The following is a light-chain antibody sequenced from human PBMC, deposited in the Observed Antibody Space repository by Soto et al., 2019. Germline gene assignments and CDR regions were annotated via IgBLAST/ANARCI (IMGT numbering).Light chain of an antibody. V-gene: IGKV3-20*01. Sequence: EIVLTQSPGTLSLSPGERATLSCRASQSVSSSYLAWYQQTPGQAPRLLIYGASTRATGIPDRFSGSGSGTDFTLTISRLEPEDFVVYYCQQFGNSRWTFGQGTKVEIK. CDR2: GAS. CDR1: QSVSSSY. J-gene: IGKJ1*01. CDR3: QQFGNSRWT.